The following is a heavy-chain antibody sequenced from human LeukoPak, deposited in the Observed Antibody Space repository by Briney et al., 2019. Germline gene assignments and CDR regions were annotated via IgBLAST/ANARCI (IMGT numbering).Heavy chain of an antibody. CDR2: IYYSGST. D-gene: IGHD3-16*02. CDR1: GGSFSGYY. J-gene: IGHJ6*03. V-gene: IGHV4-34*01. Sequence: PSETLSLTCAVYGGSFSGYYWGWIRQPPGKGLEWIGSIYYSGSTYYNPSLKSRVTISVDTSKNQFSLKLSSVTAADTAVYYCARVFYDYVWGSYQTYYYYYYYMDVWGKGTTVTVSS. CDR3: ARVFYDYVWGSYQTYYYYYYYMDV.